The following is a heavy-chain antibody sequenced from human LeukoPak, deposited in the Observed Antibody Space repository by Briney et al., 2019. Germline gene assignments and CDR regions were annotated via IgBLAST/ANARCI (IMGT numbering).Heavy chain of an antibody. V-gene: IGHV3-23*01. Sequence: PGGSLRLSCAASGFTFSSYAMHWVRQAPGKGLEWVSSISDSDDSTYYADSVKGRYTISRDNSKSALYLQMNSLRAEDTAVYYCAKVFGNGWYPTAPFDYWGQGTLVTVSS. CDR3: AKVFGNGWYPTAPFDY. J-gene: IGHJ4*02. CDR1: GFTFSSYA. CDR2: ISDSDDST. D-gene: IGHD6-19*01.